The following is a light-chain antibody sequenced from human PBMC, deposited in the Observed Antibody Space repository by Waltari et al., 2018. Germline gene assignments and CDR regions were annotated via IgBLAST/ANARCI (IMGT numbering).Light chain of an antibody. CDR3: QQGYSTPFT. Sequence: DIQMTQSPSPLSASVGDKVTLTCRASQDISSWLAWYQQKPGKAPNLLISAASSLQSGVPSRFSGSGSGTDYTLTISSLRPEDFATYYCQQGYSTPFTFGPGTKLDIK. CDR2: AAS. J-gene: IGKJ3*01. CDR1: QDISSW. V-gene: IGKV1-12*01.